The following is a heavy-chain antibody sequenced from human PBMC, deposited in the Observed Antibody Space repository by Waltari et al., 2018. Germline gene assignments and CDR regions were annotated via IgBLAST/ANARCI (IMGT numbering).Heavy chain of an antibody. CDR2: INQSGDT. J-gene: IGHJ4*02. D-gene: IGHD6-13*01. Sequence: QVHLQQWGAGLLKPSETLSLTCAVSGRSFSGYYWSWIRQSPEKGLEWIGEINQSGDTNYNGSLRSRVSIARDTSRNEFSLKLTSVTDADTAVYYCARPGYSSRWYPFDYWGQGTPVTISS. CDR3: ARPGYSSRWYPFDY. V-gene: IGHV4-34*01. CDR1: GRSFSGYY.